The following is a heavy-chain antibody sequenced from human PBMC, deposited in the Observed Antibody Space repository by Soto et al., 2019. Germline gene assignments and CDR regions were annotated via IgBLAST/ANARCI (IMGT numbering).Heavy chain of an antibody. D-gene: IGHD3-16*02. V-gene: IGHV4-34*01. CDR3: EKGKTLVKFGGVIRRPIFYY. Sequence: SETLSLTCAVYGGSFSGYYWSWIRQPPGKGLEWIGEINHSGSTNYNPSLKSRVTISVDTSKNQFSLKLSSVTAADTAVYYCEKGKTLVKFGGVIRRPIFYYWGQGTPGTVPS. CDR2: INHSGST. J-gene: IGHJ4*01. CDR1: GGSFSGYY.